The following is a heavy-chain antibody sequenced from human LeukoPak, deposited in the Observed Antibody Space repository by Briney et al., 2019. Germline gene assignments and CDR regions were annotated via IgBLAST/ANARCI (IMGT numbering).Heavy chain of an antibody. Sequence: ASVKVSCKASGDTLTTYYMHWVRQAPGQGLEWMGIINPSDGSTSYAQRFQGRVTITRDMPTSTVYMELSSLTSEDTAVYYCARGGKRWWGAFDIWGQGTMDTVSS. CDR1: GDTLTTYY. J-gene: IGHJ3*02. V-gene: IGHV1-46*01. CDR3: ARGGKRWWGAFDI. CDR2: INPSDGST. D-gene: IGHD2-15*01.